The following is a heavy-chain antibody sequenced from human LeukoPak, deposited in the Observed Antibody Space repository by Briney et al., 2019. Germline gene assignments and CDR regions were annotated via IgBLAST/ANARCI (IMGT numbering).Heavy chain of an antibody. Sequence: GASVKVSCKASGYSFSMYATHWVRQAPGQGLEWMGWISADNGNTDYAQKFQGRVTMTTDTSTSTAYMELRTLRSDDTAVYFCARDLVTTIPGGGRFDPWGQGTLVTVSS. CDR2: ISADNGNT. J-gene: IGHJ5*02. D-gene: IGHD2-21*02. CDR1: GYSFSMYA. V-gene: IGHV1-18*01. CDR3: ARDLVTTIPGGGRFDP.